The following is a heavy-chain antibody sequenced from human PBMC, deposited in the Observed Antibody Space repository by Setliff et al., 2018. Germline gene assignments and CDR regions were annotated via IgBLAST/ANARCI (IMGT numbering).Heavy chain of an antibody. CDR1: GGTFGDYG. D-gene: IGHD6-25*01. CDR3: ARAAGSLTSDEYFHH. V-gene: IGHV1-69*06. J-gene: IGHJ1*01. CDR2: IILIFDRT. Sequence: ASVKVSCKASGGTFGDYGITWVRQAPGQGLEWMGGIILIFDRTKYAQKFQGGVTITADKSTSTAYMELSSLKSEDTAVYYCARAAGSLTSDEYFHHWGQGTLVTVSS.